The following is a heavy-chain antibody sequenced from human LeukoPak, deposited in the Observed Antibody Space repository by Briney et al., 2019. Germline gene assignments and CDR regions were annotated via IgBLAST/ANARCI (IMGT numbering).Heavy chain of an antibody. V-gene: IGHV1-2*02. D-gene: IGHD3-16*02. Sequence: ASVKVSCKASGYTFTGYYMHWVRQAPGQGLEWMGWINPNSGGTNYAQKFQGRVTMTRDTSISTAYMELSRLRSDDTAVYYCARMGYDYIWGSYRHKREDFDYWGQGTLVTVSS. J-gene: IGHJ4*02. CDR2: INPNSGGT. CDR1: GYTFTGYY. CDR3: ARMGYDYIWGSYRHKREDFDY.